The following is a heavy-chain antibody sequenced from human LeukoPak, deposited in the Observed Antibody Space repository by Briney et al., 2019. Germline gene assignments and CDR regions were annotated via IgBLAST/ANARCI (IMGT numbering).Heavy chain of an antibody. CDR2: ISYDGSNK. D-gene: IGHD3-16*01. Sequence: QTGGSLRLSCAASGFTFSSYGMHWVRQAPGKGLEWVAGISYDGSNKYYADSVKGRFTISRDNSKNTLYLQMNSLRAEDTAVYYCAKDTPLCYFDYWGQGTLVTVSS. CDR3: AKDTPLCYFDY. CDR1: GFTFSSYG. J-gene: IGHJ4*02. V-gene: IGHV3-30*18.